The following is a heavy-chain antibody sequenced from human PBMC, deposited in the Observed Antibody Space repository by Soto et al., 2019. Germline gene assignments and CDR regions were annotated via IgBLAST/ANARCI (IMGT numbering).Heavy chain of an antibody. CDR3: ARGPNYDFWSGYFRG. Sequence: SETLSLTCDVCGGSISSYYWSWIRQPPGKGLEWIGYIFYSGSTNYNPSLKGRATMSVGTSKNQFSLKVTSVTAADTAVYYCARGPNYDFWSGYFRGWGQGTLVTVSS. CDR1: GGSISSYY. D-gene: IGHD3-3*01. V-gene: IGHV4-59*01. CDR2: IFYSGST. J-gene: IGHJ4*02.